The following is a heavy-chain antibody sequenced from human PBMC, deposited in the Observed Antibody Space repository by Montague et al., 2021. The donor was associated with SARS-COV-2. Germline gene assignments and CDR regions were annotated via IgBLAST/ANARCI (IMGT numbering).Heavy chain of an antibody. CDR2: INHSGSA. Sequence: SETLSLTCAVYGGSFSGYYWNWIRQPPGKGLKWIGEINHSGSANYNPSLKRRVTISVDTSKNQFPLKLNSVTAADTAVYYCARLGEGVVPAPILGVGPYYSYFYMDVWGKGATVTVSS. CDR1: GGSFSGYY. D-gene: IGHD2-2*02. CDR3: ARLGEGVVPAPILGVGPYYSYFYMDV. V-gene: IGHV4-34*01. J-gene: IGHJ6*03.